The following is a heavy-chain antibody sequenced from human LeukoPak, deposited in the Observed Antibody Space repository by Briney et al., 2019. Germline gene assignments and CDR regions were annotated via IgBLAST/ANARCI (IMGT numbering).Heavy chain of an antibody. D-gene: IGHD6-13*01. CDR2: IYYSGST. CDR1: GGSISSYY. CDR3: ARVVAAAGSRTFDY. Sequence: SETLSLTCTVSGGSISSYYWSWIRQPPGKGLEWIGYIYYSGSTNYNPSLKSRVTISVDTSKNQFSLKLSSVTAADTAVYYCARVVAAAGSRTFDYWGQGTLVTVSS. V-gene: IGHV4-59*01. J-gene: IGHJ4*02.